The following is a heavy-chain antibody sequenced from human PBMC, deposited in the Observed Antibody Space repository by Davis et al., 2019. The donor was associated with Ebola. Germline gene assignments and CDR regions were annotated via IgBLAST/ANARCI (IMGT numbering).Heavy chain of an antibody. V-gene: IGHV4-59*01. CDR1: GGSISSYY. CDR2: IYYSGST. D-gene: IGHD3-22*01. J-gene: IGHJ4*02. CDR3: AREGYDSSVGRAGSFDY. Sequence: MPSETLSLTCTVSGGSISSYYWSWIRQPPGKGLEWIGYIYYSGSTNYNPSLKSRVIISVDTSKNQFSLKLSSVTAADTAVYYCAREGYDSSVGRAGSFDYWGQGTLVTVSS.